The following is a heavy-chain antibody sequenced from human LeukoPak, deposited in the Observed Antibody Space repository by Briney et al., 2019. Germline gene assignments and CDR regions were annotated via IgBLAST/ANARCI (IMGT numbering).Heavy chain of an antibody. CDR2: IYSSGII. CDR3: ARETGKSGYPDY. V-gene: IGHV4-4*07. J-gene: IGHJ4*02. CDR1: GGSISSYH. D-gene: IGHD3-3*01. Sequence: SETLSLTCTVSGGSISSYHWSWIRPPAGKAPEWIGRIYSSGIINYNPSLKSRVTMSLDNSKNQLSLKLSYVTAADTAVYYCARETGKSGYPDYWGQGTLVTVSS.